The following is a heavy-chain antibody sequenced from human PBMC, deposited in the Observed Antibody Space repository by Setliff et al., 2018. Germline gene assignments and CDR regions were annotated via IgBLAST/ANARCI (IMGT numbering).Heavy chain of an antibody. J-gene: IGHJ4*02. V-gene: IGHV4-59*02. CDR2: IFYSGDT. CDR3: ASENGYCSGGACYFMFDY. Sequence: SETLSLTCTVSGASVRSHYWSWIRQPPGQGLEWIAFIFYSGDTKSNPSLKSRVTMSVDTSKNQFSLKLSAVTAADRALYYFASENGYCSGGACYFMFDYWGQGTLVTVSS. D-gene: IGHD2-15*01. CDR1: GASVRSHY.